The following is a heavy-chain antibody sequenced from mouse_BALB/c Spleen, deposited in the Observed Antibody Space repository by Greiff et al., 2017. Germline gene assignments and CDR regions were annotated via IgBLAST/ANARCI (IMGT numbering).Heavy chain of an antibody. V-gene: IGHV5-9-4*01. CDR3: ARKDYDSYYFDY. J-gene: IGHJ2*01. CDR2: ISSGGSYT. D-gene: IGHD2-4*01. CDR1: GFTFSSYA. Sequence: EVKLVESGGGLVKPGGSLKLSCAASGFTFSSYAMSWVRQSPEKRLEWVAEISSGGSYTYYPDTVTGRFTISRDNAKNTLYLEMSSLRSEDTAMYYCARKDYDSYYFDYWGQGTTLTVSS.